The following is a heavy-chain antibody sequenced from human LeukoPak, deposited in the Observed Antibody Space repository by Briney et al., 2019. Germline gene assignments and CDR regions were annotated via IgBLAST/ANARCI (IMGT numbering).Heavy chain of an antibody. J-gene: IGHJ4*02. V-gene: IGHV4-38-2*01. CDR3: ASRTTLTNALSFDY. D-gene: IGHD1-1*01. CDR1: GYFVISGYY. CDR2: IYNTGST. Sequence: PSETLSLTCGVSGYFVISGYYWGWIRQPPGKGLEWIGNIYNTGSTYYNPSLKSRVTISVDTSNNQFSLKLSSVTSADTAVYYCASRTTLTNALSFDYWGQGSLVIVSS.